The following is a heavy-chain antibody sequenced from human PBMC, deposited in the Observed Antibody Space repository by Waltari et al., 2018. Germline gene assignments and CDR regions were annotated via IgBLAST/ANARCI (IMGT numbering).Heavy chain of an antibody. CDR1: GYTFTELS. J-gene: IGHJ4*02. CDR2: FDPEDDET. CDR3: ATMGGQWHTRRFDY. Sequence: QVQLVQSGAEVKKPGASVKVSCKVSGYTFTELSMHWVRQAPGKGLEWMGGFDPEDDETFYAQKFQGRVAMTEDTSGDTAYMELSSLRSEDTAVYYCATMGGQWHTRRFDYWGQGTLVTVSS. D-gene: IGHD6-19*01. V-gene: IGHV1-24*01.